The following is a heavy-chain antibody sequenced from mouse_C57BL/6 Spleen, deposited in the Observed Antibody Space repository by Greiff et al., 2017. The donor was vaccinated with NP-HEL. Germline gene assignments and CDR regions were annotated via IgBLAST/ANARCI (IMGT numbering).Heavy chain of an antibody. CDR1: GYTFTSYW. CDR3: ARPSYYYGSSYGYFDV. J-gene: IGHJ1*03. D-gene: IGHD1-1*01. CDR2: IDPSDSYT. Sequence: QVQLQQPGAELVMPGASVKLSCKASGYTFTSYWMHWVKQRPGQGLEWIGEIDPSDSYTNYNQKFKGKSTLTVDKSSSTAYMQLSSLTSEDSAVYYCARPSYYYGSSYGYFDVWGTGTTVTVSS. V-gene: IGHV1-69*01.